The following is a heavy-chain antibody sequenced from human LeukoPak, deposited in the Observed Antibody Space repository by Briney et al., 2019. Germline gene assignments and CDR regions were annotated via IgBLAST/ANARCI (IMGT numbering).Heavy chain of an antibody. CDR1: GLTLSRYA. V-gene: IGHV3-23*01. CDR3: VRKFYFYMDV. Sequence: PGGSLRLSCGASGLTLSRYAVNWVRQAPGRGLEWVSYISPTGDSTPNAEPVKGRFSVSRDNSKNMVYLQMDGLRAEDTATYFCVRKFYFYMDVWGKGTTVTVSS. CDR2: ISPTGDST. J-gene: IGHJ6*03.